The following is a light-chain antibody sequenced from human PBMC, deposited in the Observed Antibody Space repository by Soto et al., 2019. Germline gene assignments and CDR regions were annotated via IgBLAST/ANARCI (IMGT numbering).Light chain of an antibody. Sequence: DSQMTQSPSTLSASVGDRVTITCRASQSISSWLAWYQQKPGKAPKLLIYDASSLESGVPSRFSGSGSGTEFTLTISSLQPDDFATYYCQQYNSYSFWTFGQGTKVDIK. V-gene: IGKV1-5*01. CDR2: DAS. CDR1: QSISSW. J-gene: IGKJ1*01. CDR3: QQYNSYSFWT.